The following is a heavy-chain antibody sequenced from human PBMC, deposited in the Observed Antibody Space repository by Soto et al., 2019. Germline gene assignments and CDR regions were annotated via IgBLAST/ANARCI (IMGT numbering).Heavy chain of an antibody. CDR2: IKQDGSEK. CDR1: GFTFSSYW. V-gene: IGHV3-7*01. CDR3: ARDKWLRFWFGIAAAGSDY. Sequence: VQLVESGGGLVQPGGSLRLSCAASGFTFSSYWMSWVRQAPGKGLEWVANIKQDGSEKYYVDSVKGRFTISRDNAKNSLYLQMNSLRAEDTAVYYCARDKWLRFWFGIAAAGSDYWGQGTLVTVSS. D-gene: IGHD6-13*01. J-gene: IGHJ4*02.